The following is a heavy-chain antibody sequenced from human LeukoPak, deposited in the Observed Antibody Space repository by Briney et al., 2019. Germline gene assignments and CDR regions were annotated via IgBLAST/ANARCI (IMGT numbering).Heavy chain of an antibody. J-gene: IGHJ4*02. V-gene: IGHV7-4-1*02. CDR2: INTNTGNP. Sequence: APVEVSCKASGYTFTSYAMNWVRQAPGQGLEWMGWINTNTGNPTYAQGFTVRFVFSLDTSVSTAFLQISSLKAEDTAVYYCARENVNLKGSGLDYWGQGTLVTVSS. CDR1: GYTFTSYA. D-gene: IGHD6-19*01. CDR3: ARENVNLKGSGLDY.